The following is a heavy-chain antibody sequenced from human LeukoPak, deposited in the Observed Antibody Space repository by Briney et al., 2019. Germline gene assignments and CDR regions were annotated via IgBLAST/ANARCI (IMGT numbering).Heavy chain of an antibody. CDR1: GGSISSYY. CDR3: ARGTYSSTWPDAFDI. V-gene: IGHV4-4*07. D-gene: IGHD6-13*01. J-gene: IGHJ3*02. Sequence: SETLSLTCTVSGGSISSYYWSWIRQPAGKGLEWIGRIYTSGSTNYNPSLKGRVTMSVDTSKNQFSLKLSSVTAADTAVYYCARGTYSSTWPDAFDIWGQGTMVTASS. CDR2: IYTSGST.